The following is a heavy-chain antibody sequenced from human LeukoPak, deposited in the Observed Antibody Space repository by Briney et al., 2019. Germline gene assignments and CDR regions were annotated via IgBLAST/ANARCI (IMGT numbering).Heavy chain of an antibody. CDR1: GGTFSSYA. Sequence: GASVKVSCKASGGTFSSYAISWVRQAPGQGLEWMGGIIPIFGTANCAQKFQGRVTITADESTSTAYMELSSLRSEDTAVYYCARVGWQGYPDYYYYGMDVWGKGTTVTVSS. CDR3: ARVGWQGYPDYYYYGMDV. J-gene: IGHJ6*04. D-gene: IGHD3-16*02. CDR2: IIPIFGTA. V-gene: IGHV1-69*13.